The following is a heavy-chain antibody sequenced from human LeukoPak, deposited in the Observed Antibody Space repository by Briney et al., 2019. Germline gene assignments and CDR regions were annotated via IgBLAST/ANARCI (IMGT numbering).Heavy chain of an antibody. CDR3: AKEANWNFYMDV. CDR2: ISGTGDST. V-gene: IGHV3-23*01. D-gene: IGHD1-1*01. J-gene: IGHJ6*03. Sequence: GGSLRLSCAASGFTFTSYAMSWVRQAPGKGLEWVSAISGTGDSTYYADSAKGRFTISRDNSKNTLYLQMSSLRGEDTAVYYCAKEANWNFYMDVWGKGTTVTVSS. CDR1: GFTFTSYA.